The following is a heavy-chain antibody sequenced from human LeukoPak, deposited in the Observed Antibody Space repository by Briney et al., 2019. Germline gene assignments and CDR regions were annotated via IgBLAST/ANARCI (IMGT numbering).Heavy chain of an antibody. J-gene: IGHJ4*02. V-gene: IGHV4-59*01. CDR3: ARVGSGSFDY. CDR2: FDYSGST. Sequence: PSETLSLTCTVSRDSISTYYWSWIRQPPGKELEWIGYFDYSGSTNYNPSLKSPLTMSIATSKNRFSLRVSSVTPADSGLYYCARVGSGSFDYWGQGTLVTVSS. D-gene: IGHD3-3*01. CDR1: RDSISTYY.